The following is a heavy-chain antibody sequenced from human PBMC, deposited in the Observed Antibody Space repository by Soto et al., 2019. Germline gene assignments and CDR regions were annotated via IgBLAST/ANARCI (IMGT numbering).Heavy chain of an antibody. J-gene: IGHJ4*02. CDR2: IDGSGANT. D-gene: IGHD4-17*01. Sequence: PGGSLRLSCAASGFTFRNYPMTWFRQAPGKGLEWVSAIDGSGANTYYGDSVRGRFTISRDNSKDTLYLQMNSLTAEDTAVYYCAKVPTNTVNSPFWGQGT. CDR3: AKVPTNTVNSPF. CDR1: GFTFRNYP. V-gene: IGHV3-23*01.